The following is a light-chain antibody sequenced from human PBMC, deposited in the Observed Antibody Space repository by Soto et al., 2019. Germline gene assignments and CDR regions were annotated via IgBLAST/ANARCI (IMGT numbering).Light chain of an antibody. V-gene: IGKV3-20*01. CDR1: QTISNSH. J-gene: IGKJ5*01. CDR2: AAS. CDR3: QQYGYSPIT. Sequence: EVVLTQSPDTLSLSPGERATLSCRASQTISNSHLAWYQHKPGQAPRLLIYAASSRATGRTDRFSGGGSGTDFTLTISRLEPEEFAVYDCQQYGYSPITFGQWTRLEI.